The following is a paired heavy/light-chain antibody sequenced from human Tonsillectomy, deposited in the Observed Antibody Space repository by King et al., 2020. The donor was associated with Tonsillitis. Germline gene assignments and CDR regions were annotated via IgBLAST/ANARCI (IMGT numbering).Light chain of an antibody. Sequence: EIVMTQSPATLSVSPGERATLSCRASQSVSGNLAWYQQKPGQAPRLLIYGASTRATGIPARFSGSGSGTEFTLTISSLQSEDFAVYYCQQYNNWPPLTFGGGTKVEIK. J-gene: IGKJ4*01. CDR3: QQYNNWPPLT. CDR2: GAS. CDR1: QSVSGN. V-gene: IGKV3-15*01.
Heavy chain of an antibody. J-gene: IGHJ3*01. CDR2: FDPEDVEI. Sequence: QVHLVQSGAEVKKPGASVKVSCKVSGISLSELSVHWVRQAPGQGVEWVGGFDPEDVEITYAKRFQGRVTMTEDTSTDTAYLELSSLRSEDSAVYFCAAAWILRVLVDDVFDLWGQGTTVTVSS. CDR3: AAAWILRVLVDDVFDL. V-gene: IGHV1-24*01. D-gene: IGHD2-2*03. CDR1: GISLSELS.